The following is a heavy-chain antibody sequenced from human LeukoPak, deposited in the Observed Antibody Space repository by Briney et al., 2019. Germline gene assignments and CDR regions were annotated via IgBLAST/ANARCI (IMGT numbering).Heavy chain of an antibody. V-gene: IGHV4-59*01. J-gene: IGHJ5*02. CDR2: ISYSGST. CDR1: GGSFSGYC. D-gene: IGHD3-10*01. CDR3: ARAGGNWFDP. Sequence: SETLSLTCAVYGGSFSGYCWNLIRQPPGQGLELIGYISYSGSTNYNPSLKSRVTISVDTSKNQFSLRLSSVTAADTAVYYCARAGGNWFDPWGQGTLVTVSS.